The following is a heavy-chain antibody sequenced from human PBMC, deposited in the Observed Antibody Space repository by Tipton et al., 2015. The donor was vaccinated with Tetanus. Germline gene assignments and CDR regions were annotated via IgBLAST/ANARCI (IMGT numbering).Heavy chain of an antibody. V-gene: IGHV3-15*01. CDR2: IKSKADGGTS. CDR1: GFTFDDAW. D-gene: IGHD3-10*01. Sequence: SLRFSCVASGFTFDDAWMTWVRQTPGRGLEWVGRIKSKADGGTSDYATPVRGRFIISREDSTNTLFLQMNSLKTEDTAVYYCTTGAGTISMVGGLIRDHWGQGTLVTVSS. J-gene: IGHJ4*02. CDR3: TTGAGTISMVGGLIRDH.